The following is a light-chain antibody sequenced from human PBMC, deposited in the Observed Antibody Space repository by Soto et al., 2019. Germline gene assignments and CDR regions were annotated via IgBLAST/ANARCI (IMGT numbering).Light chain of an antibody. CDR3: SSYTTISTRV. Sequence: QSALTQPASVSGSPGQSITISCTGTSSDVGAYNHVSWDQQHPGKAHKLIISEVSNRPSGVPNRFSGSKSGNTASLTISGLQAEDEADYYCSSYTTISTRVFGGGTKLTVL. CDR2: EVS. J-gene: IGLJ3*02. CDR1: SSDVGAYNH. V-gene: IGLV2-14*01.